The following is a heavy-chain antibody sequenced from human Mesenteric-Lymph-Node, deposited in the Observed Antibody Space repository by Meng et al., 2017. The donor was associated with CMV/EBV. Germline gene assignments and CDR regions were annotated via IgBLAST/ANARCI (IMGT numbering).Heavy chain of an antibody. CDR2: IYYSGST. V-gene: IGHV4-39*07. CDR1: GGSISSSSYY. CDR3: ARDGGYSSSWTYFDY. D-gene: IGHD6-6*01. Sequence: SETLSLTCTVSGGSISSSSYYWGWIRQPPGKGLEWIGSIYYSGSTYYNPSLKSRVTISVDTSKNQFSLKLSSVTAADTAVYYCARDGGYSSSWTYFDYWGQGTLVTVSS. J-gene: IGHJ4*02.